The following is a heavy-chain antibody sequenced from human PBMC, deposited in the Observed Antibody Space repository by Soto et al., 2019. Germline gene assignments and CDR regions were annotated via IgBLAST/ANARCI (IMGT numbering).Heavy chain of an antibody. J-gene: IGHJ4*02. V-gene: IGHV1-18*01. Sequence: GASVKVSCKASGYTFTSYGISWVRQAPGQGLEWMGWISAYNGNTNYAQKLQGRVTMTTDTSTSTAYMELRSLRSDDTAVYYCARSDYDFWSGYYSYFDYWGQGTLVTVSS. D-gene: IGHD3-3*01. CDR3: ARSDYDFWSGYYSYFDY. CDR2: ISAYNGNT. CDR1: GYTFTSYG.